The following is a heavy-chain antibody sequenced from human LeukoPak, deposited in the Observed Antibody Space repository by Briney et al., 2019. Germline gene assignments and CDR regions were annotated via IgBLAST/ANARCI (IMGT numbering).Heavy chain of an antibody. J-gene: IGHJ4*02. CDR1: DGSISDYY. Sequence: SETLSLTCTVSDGSISDYYWSWLRQPPGKGLEWIGYIYYTGSTDYNPSLKSRVTISVDTSKNQFSLKLSSVTAADTAVYYCARGGNRDWLLYDVNYWGQGTLVTVSS. CDR2: IYYTGST. D-gene: IGHD3/OR15-3a*01. V-gene: IGHV4-59*01. CDR3: ARGGNRDWLLYDVNY.